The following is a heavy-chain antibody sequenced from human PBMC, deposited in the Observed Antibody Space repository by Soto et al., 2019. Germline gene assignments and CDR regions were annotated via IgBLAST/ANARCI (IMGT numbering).Heavy chain of an antibody. V-gene: IGHV1-69*13. J-gene: IGHJ6*02. CDR2: IIPIFGTA. CDR1: GGTFSSYA. Sequence: ASVKVSCKASGGTFSSYAISWVRQAPGQGLEWMGGIIPIFGTANYAQKFQGRVTITADESTSTAYMELSSLRSEDTAVYYCARRSVVPAAIPHCYRMGVWGQGTTVTVSS. CDR3: ARRSVVPAAIPHCYRMGV. D-gene: IGHD2-2*02.